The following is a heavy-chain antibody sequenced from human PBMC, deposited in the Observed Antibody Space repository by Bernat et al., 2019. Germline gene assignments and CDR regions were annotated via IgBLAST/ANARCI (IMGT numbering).Heavy chain of an antibody. CDR1: GYTFTSYD. CDR2: MNPNSGNT. CDR3: ARGVGFCAGGVCYGGWFDP. V-gene: IGHV1-8*01. D-gene: IGHD2-8*02. J-gene: IGHJ5*02. Sequence: QVQLVQSGAEVKKPGASVKVSCKASGYTFTSYDINWVRQATGQGLEWMGWMNPNSGNTGYAQKFQGRVTMTRNTSLSTAYMELSSLSSEDTAVYYCARGVGFCAGGVCYGGWFDPWGQGTLVTVSS.